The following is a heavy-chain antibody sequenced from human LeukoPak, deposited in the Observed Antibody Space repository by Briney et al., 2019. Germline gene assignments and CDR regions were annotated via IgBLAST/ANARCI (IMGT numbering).Heavy chain of an antibody. Sequence: KPSETLSLTCTVSGGSISSYYWSWIRQPPGKGLEWIGEINHSGSTNYNPSLKSRVTISVDTSKNQFSLKLSSVTAADTAVYYCARGSGFSNPYYYYYMDVWGKGTTVTVSS. CDR1: GGSISSYY. CDR2: INHSGST. V-gene: IGHV4-34*01. J-gene: IGHJ6*03. D-gene: IGHD4-11*01. CDR3: ARGSGFSNPYYYYYMDV.